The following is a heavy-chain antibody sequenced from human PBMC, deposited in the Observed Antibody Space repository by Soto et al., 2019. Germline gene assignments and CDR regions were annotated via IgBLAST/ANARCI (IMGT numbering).Heavy chain of an antibody. CDR1: GGSFSGYY. D-gene: IGHD6-19*01. CDR2: INHSGST. Sequence: SETLSLTCAVYGGSFSGYYWSWIRQPPGKGLEWIGEINHSGSTNYNPSLKSRVTISVDTSKNQFSLKPSSVTAADTAVYYCAGWYSSGWYGGGLFDYWGQGTLVTVSS. J-gene: IGHJ4*02. V-gene: IGHV4-34*01. CDR3: AGWYSSGWYGGGLFDY.